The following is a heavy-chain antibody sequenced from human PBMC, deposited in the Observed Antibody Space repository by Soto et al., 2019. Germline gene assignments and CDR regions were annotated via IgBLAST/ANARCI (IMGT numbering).Heavy chain of an antibody. D-gene: IGHD3-10*01. J-gene: IGHJ6*03. CDR2: ISGSGGST. CDR3: AKGGFGENYYYYYYMDV. V-gene: IGHV3-23*01. CDR1: GFTFSSYA. Sequence: PGGSLRLSCAASGFTFSSYAMSWVRQAPGKGLEWVSAISGSGGSTYYADSVKGRFTISRDNSKNTLYLQMNSLRAEDTAVYYCAKGGFGENYYYYYYMDVWGKGTTVTVSS.